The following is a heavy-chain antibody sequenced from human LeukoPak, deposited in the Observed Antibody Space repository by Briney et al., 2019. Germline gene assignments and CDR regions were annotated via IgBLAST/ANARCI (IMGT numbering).Heavy chain of an antibody. Sequence: PSETLSLTCTVSGGSISSYYWSWIRQPPGKGLEWIGYIYYSGSTNYNPSLKSRVTISVDTSKNQFSLKPSSVTAADTAVYYCARTSGSYYSYDAFDIWGQGTMVTVSS. J-gene: IGHJ3*02. CDR3: ARTSGSYYSYDAFDI. CDR2: IYYSGST. D-gene: IGHD1-26*01. V-gene: IGHV4-59*01. CDR1: GGSISSYY.